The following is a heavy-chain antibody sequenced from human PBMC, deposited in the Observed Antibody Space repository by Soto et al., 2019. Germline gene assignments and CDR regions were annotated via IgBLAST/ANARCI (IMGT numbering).Heavy chain of an antibody. CDR2: TYYRSKWYN. CDR3: ARLWGITGTTWYYYGMDV. Sequence: PSQTLSLTCVISGDSVSSNSAAWNWIRQSPSRGLEWLGRTYYRSKWYNDYAVSVKSRITINPDTSKNQFSLQLNSVTPEDTAVYYCARLWGITGTTWYYYGMDVWGQGTTVTVSS. V-gene: IGHV6-1*01. D-gene: IGHD1-7*01. J-gene: IGHJ6*02. CDR1: GDSVSSNSAA.